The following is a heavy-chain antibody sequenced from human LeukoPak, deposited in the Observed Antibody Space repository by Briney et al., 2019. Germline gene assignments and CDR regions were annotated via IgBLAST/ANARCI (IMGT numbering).Heavy chain of an antibody. V-gene: IGHV4-34*01. D-gene: IGHD2-15*01. Sequence: SETLSLTCAVYGGSFSGYYWSWIRQPPGKGLEWIGEINHSGSTNYNPSLKSRVTISVDTSKNQFSLKLSSVTAADTAVYYCARGGPRYCSGGSCYPSYYYYSMDVWGQGTTVTVSS. CDR1: GGSFSGYY. J-gene: IGHJ6*02. CDR2: INHSGST. CDR3: ARGGPRYCSGGSCYPSYYYYSMDV.